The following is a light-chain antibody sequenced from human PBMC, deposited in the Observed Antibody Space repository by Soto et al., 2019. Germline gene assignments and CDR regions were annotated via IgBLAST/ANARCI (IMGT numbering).Light chain of an antibody. CDR2: DVI. Sequence: QSALTQPSSLSGSPGQSITISCTGTSSDVGGYNYVSWYQQHPGKAPKLMIDDVINRPSGVSNRFSGSKSGNTASLTISRLQAEDEADYYCSSYTSSSTVVFGGETKITVL. CDR3: SSYTSSSTVV. V-gene: IGLV2-14*01. J-gene: IGLJ2*01. CDR1: SSDVGGYNY.